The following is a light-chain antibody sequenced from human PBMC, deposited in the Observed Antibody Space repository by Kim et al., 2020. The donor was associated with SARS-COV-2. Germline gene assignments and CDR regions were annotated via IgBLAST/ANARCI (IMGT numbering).Light chain of an antibody. V-gene: IGLV3-1*01. CDR2: QDS. Sequence: SYELTQPPSVSVSPGQTASITCSGDKLGDKYACWYQQKPGQSPVLVIYQDSKRPSGIPERFSGSNSGNTATLTISGTQAMDEADYYCQAWDSSTLWVFGRGTQLTVL. J-gene: IGLJ3*02. CDR1: KLGDKY. CDR3: QAWDSSTLWV.